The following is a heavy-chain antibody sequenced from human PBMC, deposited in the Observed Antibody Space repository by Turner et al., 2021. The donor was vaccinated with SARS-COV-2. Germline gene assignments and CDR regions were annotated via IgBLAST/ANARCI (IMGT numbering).Heavy chain of an antibody. CDR3: VAGCGYFDY. D-gene: IGHD3-22*01. CDR2: INPNSGDA. J-gene: IGHJ4*02. CDR1: GYSFTAYY. Sequence: QAQLVQTGAEVKKPGAKVKVSCKASGYSFTAYYMHCLRQAPGQRLGWMGWINPNSGDAKYTQKFQGRVIMTRDTSINTVYMELTRLTSDDTAVYYFVAGCGYFDYWGQGTQVTVSS. V-gene: IGHV1-2*02.